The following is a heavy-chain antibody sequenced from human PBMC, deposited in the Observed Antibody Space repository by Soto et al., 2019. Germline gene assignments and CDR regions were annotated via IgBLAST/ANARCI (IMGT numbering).Heavy chain of an antibody. CDR1: GGTFSSYA. V-gene: IGHV1-69*01. CDR2: IIPLFGTA. J-gene: IGHJ4*02. CDR3: AGHGGDRGYSYGLFDY. D-gene: IGHD5-18*01. Sequence: QVQLVQSGAEVKKPGSSVKVSCKASGGTFSSYAISWVRQTPGQGLEWMGGIIPLFGTANYSRNFQGRVTITADESTSTAYMEPGSLRSEATAVYYCAGHGGDRGYSYGLFDYWGQGALVTVSS.